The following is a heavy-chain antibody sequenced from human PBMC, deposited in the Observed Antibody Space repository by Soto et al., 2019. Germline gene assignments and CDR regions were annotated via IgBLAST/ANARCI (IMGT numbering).Heavy chain of an antibody. D-gene: IGHD3-3*01. Sequence: PGGSLGLSCAASGFTFSNAWMNWVRQAPGKGLEWVGRIKSKTDGGTTDYAAPVKGRFTISRDDSKNTLYLQMNSLKTEDTAVYYCTTPRSATIFGVVIAPIDYWGQGTLVTVSS. CDR3: TTPRSATIFGVVIAPIDY. CDR1: GFTFSNAW. V-gene: IGHV3-15*07. J-gene: IGHJ4*02. CDR2: IKSKTDGGTT.